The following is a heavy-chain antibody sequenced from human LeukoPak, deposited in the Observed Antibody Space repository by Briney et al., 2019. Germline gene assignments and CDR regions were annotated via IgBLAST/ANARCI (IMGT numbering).Heavy chain of an antibody. CDR1: GGSISGGSYY. CDR3: ARVVYSGYDFRGAMDV. CDR2: IYNRGTT. D-gene: IGHD5-12*01. J-gene: IGHJ6*03. V-gene: IGHV4-61*02. Sequence: SETLSLTCSVSGGSISGGSYYWSWIRQSAGKGLEWIGRIYNRGTTNYNPALRSRVTMSVDTSKNQFSLKLSSVTAADTAVYYCARVVYSGYDFRGAMDVWGKGTTVTVSS.